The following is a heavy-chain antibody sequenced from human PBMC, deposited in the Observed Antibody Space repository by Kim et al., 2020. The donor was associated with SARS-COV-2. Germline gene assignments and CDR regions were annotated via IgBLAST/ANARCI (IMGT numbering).Heavy chain of an antibody. CDR3: ARAKSTGRLVKFGAFDS. V-gene: IGHV4-38-2*02. D-gene: IGHD6-19*01. J-gene: IGHJ5*01. CDR1: DFSVASGYY. Sequence: SETLSLTCTVSDFSVASGYYWAWIRQPPGKGLEWIGSIYHSGTTYYTPSLKSRLTMSVDTSKNHFSLKLTSVTAADTAIYYCARAKSTGRLVKFGAFDSWGQGTLVTVSS. CDR2: IYHSGTT.